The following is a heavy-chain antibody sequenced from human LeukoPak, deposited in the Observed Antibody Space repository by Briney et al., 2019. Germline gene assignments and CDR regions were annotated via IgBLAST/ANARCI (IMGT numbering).Heavy chain of an antibody. CDR3: ARHRIQPPVLMDV. CDR2: MCYTGST. J-gene: IGHJ6*02. D-gene: IGHD5-18*01. V-gene: IGHV4-39*01. CDR1: GGSPASSSHY. Sequence: SETLSLNCTVSGGSPASSSHYCGWIRQSPGKGLEWIATMCYTGSTYYNPPLRSRVSISVDTSRNQFSLKLTSVTAADTAVYYCARHRIQPPVLMDVWGQGTTVTVS.